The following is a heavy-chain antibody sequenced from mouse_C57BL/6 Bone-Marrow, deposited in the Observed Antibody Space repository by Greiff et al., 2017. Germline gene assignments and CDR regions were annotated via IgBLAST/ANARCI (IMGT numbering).Heavy chain of an antibody. CDR3: ARESYDYDGYFDV. V-gene: IGHV1-80*01. J-gene: IGHJ1*03. CDR1: GYAFSSYW. CDR2: IYPGDGDT. Sequence: QVQLQQSGAELVKPGASVKISCKASGYAFSSYWMNWVKQRPGKGLEWIGQIYPGDGDTNYNGKFKGKATLTADKSSSTAYMQLSSLTSEDSAVYCCARESYDYDGYFDVWGTGTTVTVSS. D-gene: IGHD2-4*01.